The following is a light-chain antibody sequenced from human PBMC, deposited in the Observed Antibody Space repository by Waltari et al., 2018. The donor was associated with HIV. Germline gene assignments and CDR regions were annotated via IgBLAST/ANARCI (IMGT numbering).Light chain of an antibody. Sequence: QSALTQPRSVSGSPGQSVTISCTGTSSDVGSYKYVPGYQLRPGKAPKLIIHDVDKRPSGVPDRFSGSKSGNTASLTISGLQAEDEADYYCCSYTGTYTRYVFGTGAKVTVL. J-gene: IGLJ1*01. CDR1: SSDVGSYKY. CDR2: DVD. V-gene: IGLV2-11*01. CDR3: CSYTGTYTRYV.